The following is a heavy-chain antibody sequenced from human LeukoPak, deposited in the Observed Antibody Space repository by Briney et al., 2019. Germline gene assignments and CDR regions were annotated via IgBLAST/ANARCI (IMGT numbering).Heavy chain of an antibody. J-gene: IGHJ4*02. CDR3: AKDFTLAPGTVFHFDS. V-gene: IGHV3-23*01. D-gene: IGHD3-3*02. CDR2: ITGIGDIT. Sequence: GGSLRLSCSASGFSFSIYAMGWVRQAPGKWREWVSAITGIGDITYYADSVKGGFTMSRDNSKNKVYLQMNSLRAEDTAVYYCAKDFTLAPGTVFHFDSWGRGTLVTVSS. CDR1: GFSFSIYA.